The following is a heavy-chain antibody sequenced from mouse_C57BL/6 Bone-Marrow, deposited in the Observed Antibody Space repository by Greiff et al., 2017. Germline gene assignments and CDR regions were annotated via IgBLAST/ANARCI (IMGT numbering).Heavy chain of an antibody. CDR2: ISDGGSYT. Sequence: EVKLVESGGGLVKPGGSLKLSCAASGFTFSSYAMSWVRQTPEKRLAWVATISDGGSYTYYPDNVKGRFTISRDNAKNNLYLQMSRLKSEDTAMYYCAREIYYLDYWGQGTTLTVAA. V-gene: IGHV5-4*01. J-gene: IGHJ2*01. CDR1: GFTFSSYA. CDR3: AREIYYLDY. D-gene: IGHD2-1*01.